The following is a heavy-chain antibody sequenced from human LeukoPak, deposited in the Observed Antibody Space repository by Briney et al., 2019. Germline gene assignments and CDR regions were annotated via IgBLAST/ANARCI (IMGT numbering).Heavy chain of an antibody. D-gene: IGHD2-2*01. J-gene: IGHJ6*02. V-gene: IGHV3-53*01. Sequence: GGSLRLSCAASGFTFSSYAMSWVRQAPGKGLEWVSVIYSGGSTYYADSVKGRFTISRDNSKNTLYLQMNSLRPEDTAVYYCARDLPPAPWNGIDVWGQGTTVTVSS. CDR2: IYSGGST. CDR3: ARDLPPAPWNGIDV. CDR1: GFTFSSYA.